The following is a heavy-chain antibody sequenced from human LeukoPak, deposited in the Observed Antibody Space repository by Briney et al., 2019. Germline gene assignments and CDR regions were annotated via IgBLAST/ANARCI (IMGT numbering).Heavy chain of an antibody. CDR2: IYHSGST. CDR1: GGSISSGGYS. V-gene: IGHV4-30-2*01. CDR3: ARVDTAMATDY. Sequence: SQTLSLTCAVSGGSISSGGYSWSWIRQPPGKGLEWIGYIYHSGSTYYNPSLKSRVTISVDRSKNQFSLKLSSVTAADTAVYCCARVDTAMATDYWGQGTLVTVSS. D-gene: IGHD5-18*01. J-gene: IGHJ4*02.